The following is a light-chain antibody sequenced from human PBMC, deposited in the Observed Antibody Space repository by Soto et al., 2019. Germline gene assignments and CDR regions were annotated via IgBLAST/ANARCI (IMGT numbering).Light chain of an antibody. CDR2: KAS. V-gene: IGKV1-5*03. Sequence: DIQMTQSPSSLSASVGDRVTITCRASQTISSWLAWYQQKPGKAPKLLIYKASTLKSGVPSRFSGSGSGTEFTLTISSLQPDDFATYYCQHSNSYSEAFGQGTKVAIK. CDR1: QTISSW. J-gene: IGKJ1*01. CDR3: QHSNSYSEA.